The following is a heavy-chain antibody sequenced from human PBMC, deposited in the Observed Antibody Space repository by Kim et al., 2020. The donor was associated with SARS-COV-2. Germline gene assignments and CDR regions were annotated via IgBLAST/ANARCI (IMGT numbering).Heavy chain of an antibody. J-gene: IGHJ3*02. CDR1: GFTFGDYA. Sequence: GGSLRLSCTASGFTFGDYAMSWFRQAPGKGLEWVGFIRSKAYGGTTEYAASVKGRFTISRDDSKSIAYLQMNSLKTEDTAVYYCTRDLAYYYDSSGYRAFDIWGQGTMVTVSS. CDR3: TRDLAYYYDSSGYRAFDI. D-gene: IGHD3-22*01. V-gene: IGHV3-49*03. CDR2: IRSKAYGGTT.